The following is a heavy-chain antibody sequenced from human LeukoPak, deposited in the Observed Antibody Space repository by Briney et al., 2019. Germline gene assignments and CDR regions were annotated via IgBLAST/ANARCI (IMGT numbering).Heavy chain of an antibody. D-gene: IGHD6-13*01. V-gene: IGHV1-18*04. CDR3: AREQGSSWYDDAFDI. CDR1: GYTFTSYG. Sequence: ASVKVSCKASGYTFTSYGISWVRQAPGQGLEWMGWISAYNGNTNYTQKLQGRVTMTTDTSTSTAYMELRSLRSDDTAVYYCAREQGSSWYDDAFDIWGQGTMVTVSS. J-gene: IGHJ3*02. CDR2: ISAYNGNT.